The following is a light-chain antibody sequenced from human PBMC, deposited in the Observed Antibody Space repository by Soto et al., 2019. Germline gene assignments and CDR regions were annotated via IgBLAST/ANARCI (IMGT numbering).Light chain of an antibody. J-gene: IGLJ1*01. CDR2: EVT. CDR3: ASYAGNNRGV. CDR1: SSDVGGYNY. V-gene: IGLV2-8*01. Sequence: QSALTQPPSASGSHGQSVTISCTGTSSDVGGYNYVSWYRQHPGTAPELIIYEVTKRPSGVPDRFSGSKSGNTASLTVSGLQAEDEADYYCASYAGNNRGVFGTGTKVTVL.